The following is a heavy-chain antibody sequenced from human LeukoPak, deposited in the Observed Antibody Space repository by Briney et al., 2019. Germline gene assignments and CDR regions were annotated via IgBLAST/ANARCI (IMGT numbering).Heavy chain of an antibody. V-gene: IGHV4-39*01. CDR1: GGSISNSGYY. CDR3: ARSSMFRGVTVDY. D-gene: IGHD3-10*01. CDR2: VYYSGST. J-gene: IGHJ4*02. Sequence: SETLSLTCTVSGGSISNSGYYWGWIRQPPGKGLEWIGNVYYSGSTYYNPSLKSRVTMSVDTSKSQFSLKLSSVTAADTAVYYCARSSMFRGVTVDYWGQGTLVAVSS.